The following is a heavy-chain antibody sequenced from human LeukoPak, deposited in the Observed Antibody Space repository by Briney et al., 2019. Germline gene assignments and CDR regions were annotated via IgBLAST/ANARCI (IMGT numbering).Heavy chain of an antibody. Sequence: GGSLRLSCAASGFTFSNYGMHWVRQAPGKGLEWVAFIQYDGSDKYYADSVKGRFTISRDNSKNTLYLQMNSLRGEDTAVYYCATPLDFLDYWGQGTLVTVSS. D-gene: IGHD3-3*01. CDR2: IQYDGSDK. CDR1: GFTFSNYG. CDR3: ATPLDFLDY. V-gene: IGHV3-30*02. J-gene: IGHJ4*02.